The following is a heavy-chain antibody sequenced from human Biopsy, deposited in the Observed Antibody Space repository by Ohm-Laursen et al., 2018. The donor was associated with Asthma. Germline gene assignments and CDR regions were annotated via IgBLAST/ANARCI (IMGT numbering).Heavy chain of an antibody. D-gene: IGHD3-16*01. V-gene: IGHV1-18*04. J-gene: IGHJ2*01. CDR3: ARIKIRIGAGTDRYFDL. CDR2: ISVYNGNT. Sequence: ASVKVSCKASGYTFTGYYMHWVRQAPGQGLEWMGWISVYNGNTKVAQKLQDRVTMITDTSTSTAYMELRSLRSDDTAVYYCARIKIRIGAGTDRYFDLWGRGTLVTVSS. CDR1: GYTFTGYY.